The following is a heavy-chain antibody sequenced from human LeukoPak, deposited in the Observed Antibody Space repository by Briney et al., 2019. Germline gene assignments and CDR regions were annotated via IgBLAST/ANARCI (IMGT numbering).Heavy chain of an antibody. J-gene: IGHJ6*02. CDR2: ISYDGSNK. V-gene: IGHV3-30*18. CDR3: AKDQLGVSGWENYYGMDV. D-gene: IGHD6-19*01. Sequence: GGSLRLSCAASGFTFSSYGMHWVRQAPGKGLEWVAVISYDGSNKYYADSVKGRFTISRDNSKNTLYLQMNSLRAEDTAVYYCAKDQLGVSGWENYYGMDVWGQGTTVTVSS. CDR1: GFTFSSYG.